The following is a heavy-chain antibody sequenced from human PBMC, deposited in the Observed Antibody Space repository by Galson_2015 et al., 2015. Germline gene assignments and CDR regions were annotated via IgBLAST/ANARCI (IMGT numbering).Heavy chain of an antibody. CDR3: ARAVLWFGESLFDAFDI. CDR1: GFTFDRQE. D-gene: IGHD3-10*01. Sequence: ARRLCCAVCGFTFDRQEMIWVRQAPVLGLEWVSYVSGSRSAVYYAESVKGRFTISRDNAKNSLYLQMTSLRAEDTAVYYCARAVLWFGESLFDAFDIWGQGTMVTVSS. V-gene: IGHV3-48*03. J-gene: IGHJ3*02. CDR2: VSGSRSAV.